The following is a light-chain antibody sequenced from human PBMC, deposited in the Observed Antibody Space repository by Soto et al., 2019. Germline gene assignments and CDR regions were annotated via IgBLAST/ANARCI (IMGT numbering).Light chain of an antibody. CDR1: QCVNNY. CDR2: AAS. CDR3: QQLDGYPAT. J-gene: IGKJ5*01. Sequence: DIQLTQSPSFLSASVGDRVTITCRASQCVNNYFAWYQQKPGKAPKLLIYAASTLQSGVPSRFSGSGSGTEFTLTSSSLQPEDFETYYCQQLDGYPATFGQGTRLEIK. V-gene: IGKV1-9*01.